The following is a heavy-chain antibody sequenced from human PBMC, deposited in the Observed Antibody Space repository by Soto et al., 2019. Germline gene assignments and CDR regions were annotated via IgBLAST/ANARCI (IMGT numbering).Heavy chain of an antibody. CDR3: ARHPERIAEIGWFDP. J-gene: IGHJ5*02. V-gene: IGHV3-48*01. CDR1: GFTFSSYS. D-gene: IGHD6-13*01. CDR2: ISSGSITI. Sequence: GSLRLSCAASGFTFSSYSMNWVRQAPGKGLEWVSYISSGSITIYYADSVKGRFTISRDNAKNSLYLQMNSLRAEDTAVYYCARHPERIAEIGWFDPWGQGTLVTVSS.